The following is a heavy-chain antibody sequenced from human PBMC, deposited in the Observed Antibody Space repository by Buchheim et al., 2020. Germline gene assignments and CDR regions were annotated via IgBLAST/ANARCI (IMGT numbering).Heavy chain of an antibody. CDR2: INPNSGGT. J-gene: IGHJ6*02. CDR1: GYTFTGYY. Sequence: QVQLVQSGAEVKKPGAPVKVSCKASGYTFTGYYMHWVRQAPGQGLEWMGWINPNSGGTKYAQKFQGRVTMTRDTSISTAYMELSRLSSDDTAVYYCAVNYYDASGFGHGMDVWGQGTT. D-gene: IGHD3-22*01. CDR3: AVNYYDASGFGHGMDV. V-gene: IGHV1-2*02.